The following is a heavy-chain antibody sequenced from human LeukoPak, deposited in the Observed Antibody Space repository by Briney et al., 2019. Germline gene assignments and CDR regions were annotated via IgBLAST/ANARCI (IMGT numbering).Heavy chain of an antibody. CDR1: RFTFRNYG. Sequence: GGSLILSCAASRFTFRNYGMHWVRQAPGKGLEWVAVIWYDGSNTLYADSVKGRFTVSRDNSKNTVDLQINSLRVEDTAMYYCARDRNWAKKNWYLDLWGRGILVSVSS. D-gene: IGHD7-27*01. J-gene: IGHJ2*01. CDR2: IWYDGSNT. V-gene: IGHV3-33*01. CDR3: ARDRNWAKKNWYLDL.